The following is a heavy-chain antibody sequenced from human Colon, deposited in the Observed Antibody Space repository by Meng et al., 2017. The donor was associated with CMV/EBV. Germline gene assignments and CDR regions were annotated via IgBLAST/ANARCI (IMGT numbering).Heavy chain of an antibody. CDR2: ISPYNGDT. CDR3: ARELARGGY. Sequence: QVQRVQLGAEVKKPGASLKVSCKTSGYTFTNFGISWVRQAPGQGLEWMAYISPYNGDTNYAQRFQGRVALTTDTSTSTVYMELGSLTSDDTAMYYCARELARGGYWGQGTLVTVSS. V-gene: IGHV1-18*01. CDR1: GYTFTNFG. J-gene: IGHJ4*02.